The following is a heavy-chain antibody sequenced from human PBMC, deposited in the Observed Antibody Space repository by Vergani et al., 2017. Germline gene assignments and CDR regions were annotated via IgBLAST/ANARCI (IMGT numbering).Heavy chain of an antibody. CDR2: ISGSGGST. V-gene: IGHV3-23*01. CDR1: GFTFSSYA. D-gene: IGHD6-6*01. CDR3: AKQSPSSSSRHYYYFYMDV. J-gene: IGHJ6*03. Sequence: EVQLLESGGGLVQPGGSLRLSCAASGFTFSSYAMSWVRQAPGKGLEWVSGISGSGGSTYYADSVKGRFTISRDNSKNTLYMQMNSLRAEDTAVYYCAKQSPSSSSRHYYYFYMDVWSKGTTVTVSS.